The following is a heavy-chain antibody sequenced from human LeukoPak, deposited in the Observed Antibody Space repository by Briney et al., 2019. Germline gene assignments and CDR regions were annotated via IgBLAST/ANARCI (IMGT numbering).Heavy chain of an antibody. CDR2: ITTDETT. Sequence: GGSLRLSCAASGFPFSISWMHWFRQVPGKGLMWVSRITTDETTTYADSVRGRFTISRDNAKNMVYLQMNSLRVEDTAVYYCAEDWFATTDYWGQGSLVTVAS. D-gene: IGHD1-1*01. CDR3: AEDWFATTDY. CDR1: GFPFSISW. J-gene: IGHJ4*02. V-gene: IGHV3-74*01.